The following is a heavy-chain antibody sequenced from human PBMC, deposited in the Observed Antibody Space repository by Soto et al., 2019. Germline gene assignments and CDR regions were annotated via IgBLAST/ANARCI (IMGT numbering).Heavy chain of an antibody. Sequence: SETLSLTCTVSGDSISNYYWNWIRQPPGKGLEWIGYFFYGGSTNYNPSLKSRVTISVDRSKNQFSLKLSSVTAADTAVYYCARASSIFGVIILDPWGQGTLVTVSS. CDR3: ARASSIFGVIILDP. CDR2: FFYGGST. D-gene: IGHD3-3*01. J-gene: IGHJ5*02. V-gene: IGHV4-59*12. CDR1: GDSISNYY.